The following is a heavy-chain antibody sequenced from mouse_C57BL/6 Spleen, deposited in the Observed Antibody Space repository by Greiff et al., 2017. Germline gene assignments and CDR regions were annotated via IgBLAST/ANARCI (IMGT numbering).Heavy chain of an antibody. CDR2: IHPNSGST. V-gene: IGHV1-64*01. J-gene: IGHJ4*01. CDR1: GYTFTSYW. D-gene: IGHD1-1*01. Sequence: QVQLQQPGAELVKPGASVKLSCKASGYTFTSYWMHWVKQRPGQGLEWIGMIHPNSGSTNYNEKFKRKATLTVDKSSSTAYMQLRSLTSEDSAVYYCARGGAYGRRAYYAMDYWGQGTSVTVSS. CDR3: ARGGAYGRRAYYAMDY.